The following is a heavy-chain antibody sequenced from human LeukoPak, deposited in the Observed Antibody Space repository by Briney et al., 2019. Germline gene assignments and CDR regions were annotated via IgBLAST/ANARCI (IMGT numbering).Heavy chain of an antibody. V-gene: IGHV1-2*04. CDR1: GYTFTGYY. CDR2: INPNSGGT. Sequence: ASVKVSCKASGYTFTGYYMHWVRQAPGQGLEWMGWINPNSGGTNYAQKFQGWVAMTRDTSISTAYMELSRLRSDDTAVYYCARATPTGEADYWGQGTLVTVSS. D-gene: IGHD7-27*01. CDR3: ARATPTGEADY. J-gene: IGHJ4*02.